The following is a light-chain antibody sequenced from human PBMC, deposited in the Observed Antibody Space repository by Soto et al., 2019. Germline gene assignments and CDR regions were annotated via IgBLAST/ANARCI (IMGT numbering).Light chain of an antibody. CDR2: KAS. CDR3: QQYKSDSYT. Sequence: DTQLTQSPSSVSASVGDRVTITCRASQGISNWLAWYQQKPGKAPKVLIYKASTLESGVPSRFSGSGSGTEFTLTISSLQPDDFATYYCQQYKSDSYTFGQGTKVDIK. J-gene: IGKJ2*01. CDR1: QGISNW. V-gene: IGKV1-5*03.